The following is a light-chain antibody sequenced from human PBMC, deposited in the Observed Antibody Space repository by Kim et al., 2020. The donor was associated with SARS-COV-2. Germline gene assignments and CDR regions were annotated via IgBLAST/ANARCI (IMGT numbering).Light chain of an antibody. J-gene: IGLJ2*01. CDR3: SSYTSSTTLV. Sequence: GQSITIACTGTSSDVGNYNYVSWYQQHPGKAPKLMMYDISKRPSGVSNRFSGSKSGSTASLTISGLQAEDEADYYCSSYTSSTTLVFGGGTQLTVL. CDR1: SSDVGNYNY. V-gene: IGLV2-14*03. CDR2: DIS.